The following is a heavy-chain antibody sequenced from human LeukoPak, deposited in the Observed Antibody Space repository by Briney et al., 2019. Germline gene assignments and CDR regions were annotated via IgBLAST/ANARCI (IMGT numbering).Heavy chain of an antibody. CDR3: ARFYCSSSSCLEDY. D-gene: IGHD2-2*01. Sequence: PGGSLRLSCAASGFTFSSYAMSWVRQAPGKGLEWVSAISGSGGSTSYADSVKGRFTISRDNAKNTLYLQMNSLRAEDTAVYYCARFYCSSSSCLEDYWGQGTLVTVSS. J-gene: IGHJ4*02. CDR1: GFTFSSYA. CDR2: ISGSGGST. V-gene: IGHV3-23*01.